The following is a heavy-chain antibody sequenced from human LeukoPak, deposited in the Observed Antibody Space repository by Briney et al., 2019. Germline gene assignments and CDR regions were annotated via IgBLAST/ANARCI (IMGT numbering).Heavy chain of an antibody. V-gene: IGHV3-7*01. Sequence: GGSLRLSCAVPGLTFSSSWMDWVRQAPGKGLEWVASINPDGNKKYSADSVKGRFTTSRDNAENSLYLQMNSLRVEDTAFYYCARDPAYSRLDYWGQGTLVTVSS. J-gene: IGHJ4*02. CDR2: INPDGNKK. D-gene: IGHD5-18*01. CDR1: GLTFSSSW. CDR3: ARDPAYSRLDY.